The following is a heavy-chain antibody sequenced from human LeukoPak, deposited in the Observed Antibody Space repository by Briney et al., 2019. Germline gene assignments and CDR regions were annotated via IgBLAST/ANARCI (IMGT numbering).Heavy chain of an antibody. V-gene: IGHV3-48*03. CDR2: ISSSGSTI. CDR3: ARDPAVAGTLNYFDY. Sequence: GGSLRLSCAASGFTFRSYEMNWVRQAPGKGLEWVSYISSSGSTIYYADSVKGRFTISRDNAKNSLYLQMNSLRAEDTAVYYCARDPAVAGTLNYFDYWGQGTLVTVSS. CDR1: GFTFRSYE. J-gene: IGHJ4*02. D-gene: IGHD6-19*01.